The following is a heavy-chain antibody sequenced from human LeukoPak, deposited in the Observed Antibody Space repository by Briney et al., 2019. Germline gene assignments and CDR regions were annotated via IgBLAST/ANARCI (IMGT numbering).Heavy chain of an antibody. CDR3: AKGQVYGGYPPIDY. Sequence: GGSLRLSCAASGFTFRSYAMSWVRQAPGKGLEWVSASSGSGGSTYYADSVKGRFTISRDNSKNTLYLQMNSLRAEDTAVYYCAKGQVYGGYPPIDYWGQGTLVTVSS. J-gene: IGHJ4*02. CDR1: GFTFRSYA. CDR2: SSGSGGST. V-gene: IGHV3-23*01. D-gene: IGHD4-17*01.